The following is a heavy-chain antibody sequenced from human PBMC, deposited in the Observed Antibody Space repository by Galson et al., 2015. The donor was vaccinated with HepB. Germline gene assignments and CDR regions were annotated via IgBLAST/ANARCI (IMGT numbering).Heavy chain of an antibody. CDR2: IYSGGST. CDR1: GFTVSSYY. J-gene: IGHJ3*02. CDR3: ARDQVWFGGAFDI. D-gene: IGHD3-10*01. V-gene: IGHV3-66*02. Sequence: SLRLSCAASGFTVSSYYMSWVRQAPGKGLEWVSVIYSGGSTYYADSGKGRFTISRDNSKNTLYLQMNSLRAEDTAVYYCARDQVWFGGAFDIWGQGTMVTVSS.